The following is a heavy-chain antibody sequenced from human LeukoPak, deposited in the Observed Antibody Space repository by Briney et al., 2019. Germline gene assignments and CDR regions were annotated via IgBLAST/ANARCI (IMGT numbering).Heavy chain of an antibody. CDR3: AGDKGPHTY. Sequence: GGSLRLSCAASGFTFSDYEMNWVRQAPGKGLEWVSYIGSSGSAIYYADSVKGRFTISRDNAKNSLYLQMNSLRAEDTAVYYCAGDKGPHTYWGQGTLVTVSS. CDR1: GFTFSDYE. V-gene: IGHV3-48*03. J-gene: IGHJ4*02. CDR2: IGSSGSAI.